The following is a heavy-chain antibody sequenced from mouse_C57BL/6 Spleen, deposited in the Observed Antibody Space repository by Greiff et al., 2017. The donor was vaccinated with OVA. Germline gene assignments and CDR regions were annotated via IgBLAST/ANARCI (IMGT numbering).Heavy chain of an antibody. CDR3: ARRGWDYFDY. J-gene: IGHJ2*01. CDR2: ISSGGSYT. Sequence: EVQGVESGGDLVKPGGSLKLSCAASGFTFSSYGMSWVRQTPDKRLEWVATISSGGSYTSYPDSVKGRFTISRDNAKNTLYLQMSSLKSEDTAMYYCARRGWDYFDYWGQGTTLTVSS. V-gene: IGHV5-6*01. CDR1: GFTFSSYG. D-gene: IGHD3-3*01.